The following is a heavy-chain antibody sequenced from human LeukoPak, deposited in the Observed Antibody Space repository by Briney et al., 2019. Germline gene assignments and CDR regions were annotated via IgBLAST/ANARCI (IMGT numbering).Heavy chain of an antibody. Sequence: GASVNVSCKASGGTFSSYAISWVRQAPGQGLEWMGGIIPIFGTANYAQKFQGRVTITADESTSTAYMELSSLRSEDTAVYYCARVLGAAAAGWFDPWGQGTLVTVSS. D-gene: IGHD6-13*01. V-gene: IGHV1-69*13. CDR2: IIPIFGTA. J-gene: IGHJ5*02. CDR3: ARVLGAAAAGWFDP. CDR1: GGTFSSYA.